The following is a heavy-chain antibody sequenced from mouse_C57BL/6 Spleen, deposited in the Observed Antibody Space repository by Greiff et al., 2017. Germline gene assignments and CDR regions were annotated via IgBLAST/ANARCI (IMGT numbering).Heavy chain of an antibody. J-gene: IGHJ1*03. CDR2: IDPSDSET. CDR1: GYTFTSYW. V-gene: IGHV1-52*01. Sequence: QVQLQQPGAELVRPGSSVKLSCKASGYTFTSYWMHWVKQRPIQGLEWIGNIDPSDSETHYNQKFKDKATLTVDKSSSTAYMQLSSLPSEDSAVYYCAREGDSNWYFDVWGTGTTVTVSS. CDR3: AREGDSNWYFDV.